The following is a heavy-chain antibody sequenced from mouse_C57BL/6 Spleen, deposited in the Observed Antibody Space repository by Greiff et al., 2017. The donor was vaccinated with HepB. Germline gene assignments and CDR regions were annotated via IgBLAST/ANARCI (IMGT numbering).Heavy chain of an antibody. CDR1: GYTFTDYY. D-gene: IGHD2-5*01. J-gene: IGHJ3*01. CDR2: IYPGSGNT. V-gene: IGHV1-76*01. CDR3: AREEAYYSSLFAY. Sequence: VQLQQSGAELVRPGASVKLSCKASGYTFTDYYINWVKQRPGQGLEWIARIYPGSGNTYYNEKFKGKATLTAEKSSSTAYMQLSSLTSEDSAVYFCAREEAYYSSLFAYWGQGTLVTVSA.